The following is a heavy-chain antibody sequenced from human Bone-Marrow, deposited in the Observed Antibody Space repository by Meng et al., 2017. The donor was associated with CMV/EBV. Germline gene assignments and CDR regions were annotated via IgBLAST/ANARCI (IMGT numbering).Heavy chain of an antibody. D-gene: IGHD1-26*01. CDR1: GDSIGRSSYY. CDR3: ARDSSGRPED. Sequence: SETLSLTCNVSGDSIGRSSYYWGWIRQPPGKGLEWIGYSGSTYHNPSLKSRVTITRDTSTTTVYMELSSLRSDDTAVYYCARDSSGRPEDWGQGTLVTVSS. J-gene: IGHJ4*02. CDR2: YSGST. V-gene: IGHV4-39*02.